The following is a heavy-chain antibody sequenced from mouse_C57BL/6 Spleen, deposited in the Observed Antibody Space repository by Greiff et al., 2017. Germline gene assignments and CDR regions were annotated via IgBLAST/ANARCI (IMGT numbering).Heavy chain of an antibody. Sequence: EVQLQQSGPELVKPGASVKIPCKASGYTFTDYNMDWVKQSHGKSLEWIGDINPNNGGTSYNQKFQGKATLTVDKSSSTAYMELRSLTSEDTAVYYCARGGIAWFAYWGQGTLVTVSA. J-gene: IGHJ3*01. CDR2: INPNNGGT. CDR1: GYTFTDYN. V-gene: IGHV1-18*01. CDR3: ARGGIAWFAY. D-gene: IGHD1-1*02.